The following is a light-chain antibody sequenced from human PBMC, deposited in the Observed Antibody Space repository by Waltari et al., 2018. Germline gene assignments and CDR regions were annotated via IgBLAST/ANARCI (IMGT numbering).Light chain of an antibody. Sequence: QSALTQPASVPGSPGQSITVPCTGSSSDVGGYNFVSWYQQHPGKAPKLIIYEVSNRPSGVSNRFSGSKSGNTASLTISGLQTEDEADYYCCSYTSSSSYVFGTGTTVTVL. CDR3: CSYTSSSSYV. CDR1: SSDVGGYNF. CDR2: EVS. V-gene: IGLV2-14*01. J-gene: IGLJ1*01.